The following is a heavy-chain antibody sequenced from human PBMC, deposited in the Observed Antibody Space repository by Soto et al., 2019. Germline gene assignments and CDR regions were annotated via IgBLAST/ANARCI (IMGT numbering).Heavy chain of an antibody. CDR2: IIPVYGTA. V-gene: IGHV1-69*01. CDR1: GGSFSGHG. D-gene: IGHD1-26*01. J-gene: IGHJ4*02. CDR3: ARESASGSYYMGKDD. Sequence: QVQLVQSGAEVRKPGSSVKVSCEASGGSFSGHGITWVRQAPGQGLEWMGGIIPVYGTAVYAQRFQGRVTIAAAESTNTAYMELRGMRSDDTAVYYCARESASGSYYMGKDDWGQGTLVTVSS.